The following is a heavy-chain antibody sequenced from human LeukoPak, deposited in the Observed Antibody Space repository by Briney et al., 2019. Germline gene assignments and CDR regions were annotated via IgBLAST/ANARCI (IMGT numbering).Heavy chain of an antibody. Sequence: GGSLRLSCAASRFIFDNYGMTWVRQAPGKGLEWVSGISDDGYSTYHADSVKGRFTISRDNSKNTLYLHMSSLRVEDTAVYYCAKGRQLRRSDAFDIWGQGTMVTVSS. CDR2: ISDDGYST. CDR3: AKGRQLRRSDAFDI. J-gene: IGHJ3*02. D-gene: IGHD1-26*01. V-gene: IGHV3-23*01. CDR1: RFIFDNYG.